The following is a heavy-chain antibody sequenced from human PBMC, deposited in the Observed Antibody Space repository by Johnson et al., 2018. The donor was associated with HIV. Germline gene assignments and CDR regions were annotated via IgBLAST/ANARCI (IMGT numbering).Heavy chain of an antibody. Sequence: QVQLVESGGGVVQPGGSLRLSCAASGFTFSSHGMHWVRQAPGKGLEWVAFIRYDGSNKYYADSVKGRFTISRDNSKNTLYLQMNSLGAEDTALYYCAIYGLVTRAFDIWGQGTMVTVSS. D-gene: IGHD2-21*02. CDR2: IRYDGSNK. CDR3: AIYGLVTRAFDI. J-gene: IGHJ3*02. CDR1: GFTFSSHG. V-gene: IGHV3-30*02.